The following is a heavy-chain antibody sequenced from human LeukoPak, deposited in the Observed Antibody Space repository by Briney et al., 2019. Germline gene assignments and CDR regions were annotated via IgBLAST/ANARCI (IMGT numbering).Heavy chain of an antibody. J-gene: IGHJ4*02. CDR2: VNHSGYT. D-gene: IGHD4-17*01. V-gene: IGHV4-34*01. Sequence: GSQRLSCAASRFTFSNHGMHWIRQSPEKGLEWIGEVNHSGYTNYNPSLKSRVTISVDTSKNQFSLRLNSVTAADTAVYYCARQLYGSDYWGQGTLVTVS. CDR3: ARQLYGSDY. CDR1: RFTFSNHG.